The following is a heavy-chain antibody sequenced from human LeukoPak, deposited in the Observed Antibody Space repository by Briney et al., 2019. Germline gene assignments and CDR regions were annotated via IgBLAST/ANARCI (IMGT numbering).Heavy chain of an antibody. CDR1: GFTFSAYW. J-gene: IGHJ4*02. CDR2: INPDGGEK. Sequence: PGGSLRLSCAASGFTFSAYWMNWVRQAPGEGLEWVANINPDGGEKRHVDSVKGRFTISRDNAKNSVYLQMNGLRAEDTAVYYCAGWGPSSNNWGQGTLVTVSS. D-gene: IGHD1-26*01. CDR3: AGWGPSSNN. V-gene: IGHV3-7*01.